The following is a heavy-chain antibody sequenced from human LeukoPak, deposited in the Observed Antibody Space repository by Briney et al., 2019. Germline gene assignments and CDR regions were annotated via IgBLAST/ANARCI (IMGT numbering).Heavy chain of an antibody. D-gene: IGHD2-2*01. CDR1: GFTFSRYA. Sequence: GGSLRLSCAASGFTFSRYAMSWVRQAPGKGLEWVSVISGSGGSTYDADSVKGRFTISRDNSKNTLYLQMNSLRAEDTAVYYCATLGGSSTPTGIDYWGQGTLVTVSS. V-gene: IGHV3-23*01. J-gene: IGHJ4*02. CDR2: ISGSGGST. CDR3: ATLGGSSTPTGIDY.